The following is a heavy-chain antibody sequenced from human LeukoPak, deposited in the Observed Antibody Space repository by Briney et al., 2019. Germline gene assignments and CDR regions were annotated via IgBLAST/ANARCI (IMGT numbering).Heavy chain of an antibody. CDR2: INHSGST. CDR1: GGSFSGYY. Sequence: SETLSLTCAVYGGSFSGYYWSWIRQPPGKGLEWIGEINHSGSTNYNPSLKSRVTISVDTSKNQFSLKLSSVTAADTAVYYCARDSVPWGQGTLVTVSS. D-gene: IGHD4-11*01. J-gene: IGHJ5*02. CDR3: ARDSVP. V-gene: IGHV4-34*01.